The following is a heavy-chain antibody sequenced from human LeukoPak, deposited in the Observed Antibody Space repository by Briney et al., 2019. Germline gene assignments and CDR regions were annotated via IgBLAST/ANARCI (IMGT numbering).Heavy chain of an antibody. V-gene: IGHV3-66*01. CDR2: ISGVGST. D-gene: IGHD3-22*01. CDR3: ARSGYYYDSSGSSS. CDR1: GFSVSSNY. J-gene: IGHJ5*02. Sequence: GGSLRLSCAASGFSVSSNYMSWVRQAPGKGLEWVSSISGVGSTSYADSVKGRFTISRDNSRSTLYLQMDSLRPEDTALYYCARSGYYYDSSGSSSWGQGTLVTVSS.